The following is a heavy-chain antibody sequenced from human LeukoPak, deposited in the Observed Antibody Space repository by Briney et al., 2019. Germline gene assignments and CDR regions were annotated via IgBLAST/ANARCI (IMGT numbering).Heavy chain of an antibody. CDR3: ASSSLLVSFGEDYMDV. V-gene: IGHV1-2*02. Sequence: ASVKVSCKASGYTFTSYGISWVRQAPGQGLEWMGWINPKSAGTNYAQKFQGRVTMTRDTSISTTYMELSRLRSDDTAVYYCASSSLLVSFGEDYMDVWGKGTTVTISS. D-gene: IGHD3-10*01. J-gene: IGHJ6*03. CDR1: GYTFTSYG. CDR2: INPKSAGT.